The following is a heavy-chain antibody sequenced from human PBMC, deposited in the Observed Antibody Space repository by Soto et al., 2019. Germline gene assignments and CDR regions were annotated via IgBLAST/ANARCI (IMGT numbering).Heavy chain of an antibody. CDR3: ARLQRGYSYGYYYYYYMDV. CDR2: IYYSGST. Sequence: SETLSLTCTVSGGSISSYYWSWIRQPPGKGLEWIGYIYYSGSTNYNPSLKSRVTISVDTSKNQFSLKLSSVTAADTAAYYCARLQRGYSYGYYYYYYMDVWGKGTTVTVSS. D-gene: IGHD5-18*01. J-gene: IGHJ6*03. CDR1: GGSISSYY. V-gene: IGHV4-59*08.